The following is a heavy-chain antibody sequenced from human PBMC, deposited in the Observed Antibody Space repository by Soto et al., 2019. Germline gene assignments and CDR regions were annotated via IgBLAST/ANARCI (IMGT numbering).Heavy chain of an antibody. Sequence: ASVKVSCKASGYTFTSYGISWVRQAPGQGLERMGWISAYNGNTNYAQKLQGRVTMTTDTSTSTAYMELRSLRSDDTAVYYCARHLGELLWFGELLYGPFDYWGQGTLVTVSS. CDR1: GYTFTSYG. D-gene: IGHD3-10*01. CDR2: ISAYNGNT. J-gene: IGHJ4*02. CDR3: ARHLGELLWFGELLYGPFDY. V-gene: IGHV1-18*01.